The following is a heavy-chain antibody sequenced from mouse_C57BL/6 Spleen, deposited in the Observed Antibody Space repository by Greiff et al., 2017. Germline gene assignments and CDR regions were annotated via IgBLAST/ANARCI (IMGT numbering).Heavy chain of an antibody. V-gene: IGHV7-3*01. CDR3: ARYIGYFDY. CDR2: IRNKANGYTT. J-gene: IGHJ2*01. Sequence: EVKVEESGRGLVQPGGSLSLSCAASGFTFTDYYMSWVRQPPGKALEWLGFIRNKANGYTTEYSASVKGRFTISRDNSQSILYLQMNALRAEDSATYYCARYIGYFDYWGQGTTLTVSS. D-gene: IGHD3-3*01. CDR1: GFTFTDYY.